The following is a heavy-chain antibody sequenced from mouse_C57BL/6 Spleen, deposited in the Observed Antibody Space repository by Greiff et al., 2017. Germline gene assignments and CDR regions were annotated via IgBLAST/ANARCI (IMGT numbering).Heavy chain of an antibody. J-gene: IGHJ1*03. Sequence: QVHVKQPGAELVKPGASVKLSCKASGYTFTSYWMHWVKQRPGQGLEWIGMIHPNSGSTNYNEKFKSKATLTVDKSSSTAYMQLSSLTSEDSAVYYCAYYGSSPHWYFDVWGTGTTVTVSS. CDR2: IHPNSGST. CDR1: GYTFTSYW. D-gene: IGHD1-1*01. V-gene: IGHV1-64*01. CDR3: AYYGSSPHWYFDV.